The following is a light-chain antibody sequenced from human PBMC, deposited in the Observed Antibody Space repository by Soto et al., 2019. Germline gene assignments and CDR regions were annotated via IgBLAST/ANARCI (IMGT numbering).Light chain of an antibody. V-gene: IGKV3-20*01. CDR3: QQYVSSSYT. J-gene: IGKJ2*01. CDR2: CAS. CDR1: QSVSSSY. Sequence: EIVLTQSPGTLSLSPGERATLSCRASQSVSSSYLARYQQKPGQAPRLLIYCASSRATGLPDRFSGSGSGTDFTLTISRLEPEDFAVYYCQQYVSSSYTFGQGTKLEIK.